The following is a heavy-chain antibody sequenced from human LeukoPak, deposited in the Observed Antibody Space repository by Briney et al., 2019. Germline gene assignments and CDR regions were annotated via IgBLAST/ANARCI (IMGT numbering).Heavy chain of an antibody. V-gene: IGHV3-30*18. CDR2: ISYAGSNR. D-gene: IGHD6-13*01. Sequence: GRSLRLSCAASGFTFSNYGMHWVRKSPGQGLEWVPVISYAGSNRYYADSVKGRFTISRDNSKNTLYLQMNSLRVEDTAVYYCVKDSQQVVSGELDYWGQGTLVTVSS. CDR3: VKDSQQVVSGELDY. J-gene: IGHJ4*02. CDR1: GFTFSNYG.